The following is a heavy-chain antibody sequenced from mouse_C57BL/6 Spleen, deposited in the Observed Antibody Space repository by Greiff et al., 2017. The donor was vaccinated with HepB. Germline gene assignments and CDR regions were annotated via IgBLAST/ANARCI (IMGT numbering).Heavy chain of an antibody. CDR3: ERDRERGAMDY. CDR1: GFTFSDYG. V-gene: IGHV5-17*01. Sequence: EVQVVESGGGLVKPGGSLKLSCAASGFTFSDYGIHWVRQAPEQGLEWVAYISSGSSTIYYADTVKGRCTISRDKAKNTLFMQLTSLRAEDTAMYYCERDRERGAMDYWGQGTSVTVSS. J-gene: IGHJ4*01. CDR2: ISSGSSTI.